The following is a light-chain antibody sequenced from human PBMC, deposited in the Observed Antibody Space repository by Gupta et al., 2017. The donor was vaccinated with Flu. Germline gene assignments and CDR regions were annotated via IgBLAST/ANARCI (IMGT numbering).Light chain of an antibody. CDR2: AAS. V-gene: IGKV1-39*01. CDR3: QQSDSVPLT. J-gene: IGKJ4*01. CDR1: ESIDTY. Sequence: DIQMTQSPSSLSASVGDRVTITCRASESIDTYLTWYQQRAGKAPKLLISAASSLASGVPSRFSGSGSGTDFTLTISRRQPEDFATYYCQQSDSVPLTFGGGTRVDIK.